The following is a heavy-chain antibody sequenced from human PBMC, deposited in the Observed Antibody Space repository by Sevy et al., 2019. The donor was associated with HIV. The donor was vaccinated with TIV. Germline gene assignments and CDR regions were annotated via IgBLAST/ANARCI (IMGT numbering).Heavy chain of an antibody. CDR3: ARPAAGVWYAPDY. CDR2: IYPGDSDT. CDR1: GKAFTATW. Sequence: GESLKISCKGSGKAFTATWTAWVRQMPGKGLDGMGIIYPGDSDTSYSPSSQGQVTISADKSIITAYLQWSSLKASDTAMYYCARPAAGVWYAPDYWGQGTLVTVSS. D-gene: IGHD6-13*01. V-gene: IGHV5-51*01. J-gene: IGHJ4*02.